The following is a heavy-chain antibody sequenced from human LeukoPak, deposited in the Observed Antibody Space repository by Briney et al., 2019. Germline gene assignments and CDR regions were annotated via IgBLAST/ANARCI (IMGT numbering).Heavy chain of an antibody. CDR2: ISYDGSNK. CDR1: GFTFSSYS. CDR3: AKDRSMTTVTTSDY. D-gene: IGHD4-17*01. V-gene: IGHV3-30*18. Sequence: PGGSLRLSCAASGFTFSSYSIHWVRQAPGKGLEWVAVISYDGSNKYYADSVKGRFTISRDNSKNTLYLQMNSLRAEDTAVYYCAKDRSMTTVTTSDYWGQGTLVTVSS. J-gene: IGHJ4*02.